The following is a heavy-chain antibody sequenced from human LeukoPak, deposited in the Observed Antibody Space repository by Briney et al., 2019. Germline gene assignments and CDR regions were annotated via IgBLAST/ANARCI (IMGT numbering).Heavy chain of an antibody. J-gene: IGHJ5*02. CDR1: GFSISNGYY. D-gene: IGHD3-10*01. Sequence: SETLSLTCTVSGFSISNGYYWGWIRQPPGKGLEWIGSIYHSGSTYYNPSLKSRVAISVDTSKNQFSLKLSSVTAADTAVYYCTRGHPGVVRGTNWFDPWGQGTLVTVSS. V-gene: IGHV4-38-2*02. CDR2: IYHSGST. CDR3: TRGHPGVVRGTNWFDP.